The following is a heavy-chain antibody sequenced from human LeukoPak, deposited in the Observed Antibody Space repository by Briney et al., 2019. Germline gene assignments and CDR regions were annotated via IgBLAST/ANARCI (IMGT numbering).Heavy chain of an antibody. J-gene: IGHJ4*02. CDR3: AREYGDYVISNY. V-gene: IGHV3-30*04. CDR1: GLSFSSYA. D-gene: IGHD4-17*01. CDR2: ISFDGSDK. Sequence: GRSLRLSCAASGLSFSSYAMNWVRQAPGKGLEWVAVISFDGSDKYYADSVKGRFTISRDNSKNTVYLQMNSLRAEDTALYYCAREYGDYVISNYWGQGTLVAVSS.